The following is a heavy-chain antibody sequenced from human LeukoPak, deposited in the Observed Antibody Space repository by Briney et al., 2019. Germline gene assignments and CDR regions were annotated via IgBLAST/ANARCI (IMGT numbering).Heavy chain of an antibody. Sequence: GESLKISCKGSGYSFTSYWIGWVRQMPGKGLEWMGIIYPGDSDTRYSPSFQGQVTISADKSISTAYLQWSSLKASDTAMYYCARHADVVRGGGWFDPWGQGTLVTVSS. J-gene: IGHJ5*02. D-gene: IGHD3-10*01. V-gene: IGHV5-51*01. CDR2: IYPGDSDT. CDR1: GYSFTSYW. CDR3: ARHADVVRGGGWFDP.